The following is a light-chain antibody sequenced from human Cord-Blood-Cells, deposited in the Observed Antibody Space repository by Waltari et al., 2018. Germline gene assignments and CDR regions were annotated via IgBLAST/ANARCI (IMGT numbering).Light chain of an antibody. J-gene: IGKJ4*01. Sequence: EILLTQSPATLSLSPGERAPLSCRASQSVSSYLAWYQQKPGQAPRLLIYDASNRATGIPARFSGSGSGTDFTLTISSLEPEDFAVYYCQQRSNWPLTFGGGTKVEIK. CDR2: DAS. V-gene: IGKV3-11*01. CDR3: QQRSNWPLT. CDR1: QSVSSY.